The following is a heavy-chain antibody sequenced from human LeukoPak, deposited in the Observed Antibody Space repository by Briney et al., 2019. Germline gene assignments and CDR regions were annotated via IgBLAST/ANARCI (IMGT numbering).Heavy chain of an antibody. CDR1: GDSISSGDYY. Sequence: SETLSLTCTVSGDSISSGDYYWSWIRQPAGKGLEWIGRISSSGSTNYNPSLKSRVTISVDTSKDQFSLKLSSVTAADTAVYFCARGPYSYDSSGAFDIWGQGTMVTVSS. CDR3: ARGPYSYDSSGAFDI. CDR2: ISSSGST. D-gene: IGHD3-22*01. V-gene: IGHV4-61*02. J-gene: IGHJ3*02.